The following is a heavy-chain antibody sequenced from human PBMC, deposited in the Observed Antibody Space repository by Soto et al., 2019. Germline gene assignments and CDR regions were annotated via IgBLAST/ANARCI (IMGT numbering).Heavy chain of an antibody. CDR1: GGSSISYY. CDR2: IYYSGST. V-gene: IGHV4-59*01. Sequence: SETLSHTCTVSGGSSISYYWSWIRQPTGKGLEWIGYIYYSGSTNYNPSLKSRVTISVDTSKNQFSLKLSSVTAADTAVYYCARVNSPYYYDSSGYYFYYYYYGMDVWGQGTTVTVSS. CDR3: ARVNSPYYYDSSGYYFYYYYYGMDV. J-gene: IGHJ6*02. D-gene: IGHD3-22*01.